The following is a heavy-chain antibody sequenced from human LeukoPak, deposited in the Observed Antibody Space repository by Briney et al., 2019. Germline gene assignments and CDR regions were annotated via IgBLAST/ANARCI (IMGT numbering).Heavy chain of an antibody. V-gene: IGHV3-53*01. D-gene: IGHD3-16*01. CDR2: IYSGGST. J-gene: IGHJ6*02. CDR3: ARGRGGLYGMDV. CDR1: GFTVSSNY. Sequence: GGSLRLSCAASGFTVSSNYMSWVRQAPGKGLEWVSVIYSGGSTYYADSVKGRLTISRDNSKNTLYLQMNSLSAEDTAVYYCARGRGGLYGMDVWGQGTTVTVSS.